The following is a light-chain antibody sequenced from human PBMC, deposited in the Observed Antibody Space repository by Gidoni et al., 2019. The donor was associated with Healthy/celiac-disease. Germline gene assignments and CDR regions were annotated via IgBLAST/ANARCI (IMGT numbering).Light chain of an antibody. CDR3: QHLGT. CDR1: QGISTC. V-gene: IGKV1-5*03. Sequence: DIQMTQSPSTLSAPVGDRLTIPSRASQGISTCLVWYQQKPGKAPKLMIYKASSLENGDPSRFSGSGSGTEFTLTIRNLQPDDFATYYCQHLGTFGQGTKVEIK. J-gene: IGKJ1*01. CDR2: KAS.